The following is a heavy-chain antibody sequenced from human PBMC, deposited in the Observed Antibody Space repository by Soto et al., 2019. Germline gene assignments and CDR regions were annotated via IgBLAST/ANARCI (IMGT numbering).Heavy chain of an antibody. CDR2: ITGAGDGT. CDR3: ARAQKWRQLSLNVFDL. CDR1: GFTIENSV. J-gene: IGHJ3*01. V-gene: IGHV3-74*01. Sequence: EVQLVESGGGLVQSGGSLRLSCVASGFTIENSVMHWVRQTPGKGLLWVSRITGAGDGTLYADSVQGRFTISRDNAKNTVYLHMTGLRVEETAVYYCARAQKWRQLSLNVFDLWGQGTTVTVSS. D-gene: IGHD5-18*01.